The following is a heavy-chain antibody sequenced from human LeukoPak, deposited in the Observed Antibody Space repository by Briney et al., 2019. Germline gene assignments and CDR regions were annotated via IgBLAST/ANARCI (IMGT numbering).Heavy chain of an antibody. V-gene: IGHV4-59*01. J-gene: IGHJ4*02. CDR1: GGSFSGYY. Sequence: PSETLSLTCAVYGGSFSGYYWSWIRQPPGKGLEWIGYIYYSGSTNYNPSLKSRVTISVDTSKNQFSLKLSSVTAADTAVYYCAYSSSSFDYWGQGTLVTVSS. D-gene: IGHD6-6*01. CDR2: IYYSGST. CDR3: AYSSSSFDY.